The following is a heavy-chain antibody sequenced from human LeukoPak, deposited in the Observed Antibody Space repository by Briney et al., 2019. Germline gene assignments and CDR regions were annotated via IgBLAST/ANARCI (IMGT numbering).Heavy chain of an antibody. Sequence: PSETLSLTCTVSGGSISSSSYYWGWIRQPPGQGLEWIGSIYYSGSTYYNPSLKSRVTISVDTSKNQFSLKLSSVTAADTAVYYCARDYFDYWGQGTLVTVSS. CDR2: IYYSGST. V-gene: IGHV4-39*07. J-gene: IGHJ4*02. CDR3: ARDYFDY. CDR1: GGSISSSSYY.